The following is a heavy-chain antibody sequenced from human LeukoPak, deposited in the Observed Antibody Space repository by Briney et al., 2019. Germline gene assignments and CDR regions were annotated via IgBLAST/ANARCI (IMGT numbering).Heavy chain of an antibody. Sequence: GGSLRLSCAASEFTFSSYSMNWVRQAPGKGLEWVSYITNSGNSKSYADSVKGRFTISRDNTKNSLYLQMNGLRAEDTAVYYCANQYSSSSPLDYWGQGTLVTVSS. V-gene: IGHV3-48*01. CDR2: ITNSGNSK. CDR3: ANQYSSSSPLDY. J-gene: IGHJ4*02. CDR1: EFTFSSYS. D-gene: IGHD6-6*01.